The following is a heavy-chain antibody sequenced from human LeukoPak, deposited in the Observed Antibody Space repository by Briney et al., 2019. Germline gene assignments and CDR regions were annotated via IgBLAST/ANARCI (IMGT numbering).Heavy chain of an antibody. CDR3: AKGHCVGDSCYYDAFDI. Sequence: SQTLSLTCTVSGGSISSGGYYWSWIRQHPGKGLEWIGYIYYSGSTYYNPSLKSRVTISVDTSKNQFSLKLSSVTAADTAVYYCAKGHCVGDSCYYDAFDIWGQGTMVTVSS. J-gene: IGHJ3*02. D-gene: IGHD2-15*01. CDR2: IYYSGST. V-gene: IGHV4-31*03. CDR1: GGSISSGGYY.